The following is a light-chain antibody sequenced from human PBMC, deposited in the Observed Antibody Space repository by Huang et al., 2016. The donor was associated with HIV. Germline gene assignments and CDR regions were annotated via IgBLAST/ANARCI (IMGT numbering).Light chain of an antibody. CDR1: QAISNY. Sequence: DIQMTQSPSAMSASVGDKVTITCRASQAISNYLVWFQQKPGRAPKRLIYAASSLQSGVPSRFSGSGYGTKFTLTISSLQPEDFATYYCLQHHAYPRTFGPGTKVEVE. CDR3: LQHHAYPRT. J-gene: IGKJ1*01. V-gene: IGKV1-17*03. CDR2: AAS.